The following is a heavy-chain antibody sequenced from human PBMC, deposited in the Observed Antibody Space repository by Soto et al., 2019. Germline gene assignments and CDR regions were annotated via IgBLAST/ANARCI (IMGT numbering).Heavy chain of an antibody. Sequence: QEQLQESGPGLVKPSQTLSLTCTVSGGSISSGDYYWSWIRQAPGKGLEWIGYIYYSGSTYYNPSLKSRVTISVDTAKNQFSLKLSSVTAADTAVYYCARAVRGSYYDYWGQGTLVTVSS. V-gene: IGHV4-30-4*01. CDR1: GGSISSGDYY. CDR2: IYYSGST. J-gene: IGHJ4*02. CDR3: ARAVRGSYYDY. D-gene: IGHD1-26*01.